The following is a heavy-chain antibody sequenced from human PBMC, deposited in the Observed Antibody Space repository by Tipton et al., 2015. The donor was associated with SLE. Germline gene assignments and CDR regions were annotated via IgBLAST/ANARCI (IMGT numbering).Heavy chain of an antibody. CDR3: ARDPLIAVAEADAFDI. CDR1: GGSISSSSYY. CDR2: ISYDGSNK. J-gene: IGHJ3*02. V-gene: IGHV3-30-3*01. Sequence: LSLTCTVSGGSISSSSYYWGWVRQAPGKGLEWVAVISYDGSNKYYADSVKGRFTISRDNSKNTLYLQMNSLRAEDTAVYYCARDPLIAVAEADAFDIWGQGTMVTVSS. D-gene: IGHD6-19*01.